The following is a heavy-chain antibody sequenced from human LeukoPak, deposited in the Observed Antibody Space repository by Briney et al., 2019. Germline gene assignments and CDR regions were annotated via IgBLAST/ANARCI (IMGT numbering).Heavy chain of an antibody. D-gene: IGHD3-22*01. CDR2: IYYSGST. J-gene: IGHJ4*02. V-gene: IGHV4-59*01. Sequence: SETLSHTCTVSGGSISSYYWSWIRQPPGKGLEWIGYIYYSGSTNYNPSLKSRVTISVDTSKNQFSLKLSSVTAADTAVYYCARDYYGTFDYWGQGTLVTVSS. CDR1: GGSISSYY. CDR3: ARDYYGTFDY.